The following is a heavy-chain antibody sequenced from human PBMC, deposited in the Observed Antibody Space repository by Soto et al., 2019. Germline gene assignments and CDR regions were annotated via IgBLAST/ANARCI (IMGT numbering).Heavy chain of an antibody. J-gene: IGHJ6*02. D-gene: IGHD4-17*01. CDR1: GYSFTSYW. V-gene: IGHV5-10-1*01. CDR2: IDPSDSYT. Sequence: PGESLKLSCKGSGYSFTSYWISWVRQMPGKGLEWMGRIDPSDSYTNYSPSFQGHVTISADKSISTAYLQWSSLKASDTAMYYCARQTSIGDGDYDYYYYYGMDVWGQGTTVTVSS. CDR3: ARQTSIGDGDYDYYYYYGMDV.